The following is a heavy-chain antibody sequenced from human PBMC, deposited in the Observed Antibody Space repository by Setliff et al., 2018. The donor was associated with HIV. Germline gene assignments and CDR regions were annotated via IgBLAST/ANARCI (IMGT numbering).Heavy chain of an antibody. CDR2: IYPGDSDT. J-gene: IGHJ6*02. CDR3: ARQTVHTTHSLDFGSPNRDYYYGMDV. V-gene: IGHV5-51*01. Sequence: LKISCKGSGYSFTSYWIAWVRQKPGKGLEWMGIIYPGDSDTTYSPSFQGQVTISVDKSISTAYLQWSSLKASDSAMYYCARQTVHTTHSLDFGSPNRDYYYGMDVWGQGTTVTVSS. D-gene: IGHD1-1*01. CDR1: GYSFTSYW.